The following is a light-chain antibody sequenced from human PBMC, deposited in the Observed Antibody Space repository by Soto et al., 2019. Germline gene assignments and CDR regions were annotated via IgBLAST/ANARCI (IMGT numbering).Light chain of an antibody. CDR1: SSNIGGNT. CDR3: ATWDDSLNRVV. J-gene: IGLJ2*01. CDR2: NDD. V-gene: IGLV1-44*01. Sequence: QSVLTQPPSASGTPGQRVTISCSGSSSNIGGNTVNWYQQLPGTAPKLLIYNDDERPSGVPDRFSGSKSGTSASLAISGLQSEDETDYYCATWDDSLNRVVFGGGTQLTVL.